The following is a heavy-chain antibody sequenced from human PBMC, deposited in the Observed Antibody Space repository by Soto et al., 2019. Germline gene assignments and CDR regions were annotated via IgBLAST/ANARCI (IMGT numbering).Heavy chain of an antibody. CDR2: VNPSGHIS. V-gene: IGHV1-46*01. D-gene: IGHD4-17*01. Sequence: QVQLVQSGAEVKKPGASVKVSCKASGYPFINFYIHWVRLVPGQGLEWMGIVNPSGHISHYAARFQGRVTMTSDKSTSTVYMELSSLTSADTAHYYCTAGPVTSCLHYWGQGTLVTVSS. CDR3: TAGPVTSCLHY. CDR1: GYPFINFY. J-gene: IGHJ4*02.